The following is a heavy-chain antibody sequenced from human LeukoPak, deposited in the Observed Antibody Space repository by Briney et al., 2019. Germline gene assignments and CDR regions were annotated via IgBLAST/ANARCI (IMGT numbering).Heavy chain of an antibody. D-gene: IGHD2-21*01. Sequence: SVKVSCKASGGTFSSYAISWVRQAPGQGLEWMGRIIPILGIANYAQKFQGRVTITADKSTSTAYMELSSLRSEDTAVYYCARDLGGYSGYYYYGMDFWGQGTTVTVSS. CDR1: GGTFSSYA. J-gene: IGHJ6*02. CDR3: ARDLGGYSGYYYYGMDF. V-gene: IGHV1-69*04. CDR2: IIPILGIA.